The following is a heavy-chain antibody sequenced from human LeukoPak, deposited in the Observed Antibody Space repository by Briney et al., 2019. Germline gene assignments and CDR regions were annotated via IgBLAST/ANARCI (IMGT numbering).Heavy chain of an antibody. V-gene: IGHV3-21*01. D-gene: IGHD3-22*01. CDR2: ISSSSSYI. Sequence: PGGSLRLSCAASGFTFSSYSMNWVRQAPGKGLEWVSSISSSSSYIYYADSVKGRFTISRDNAKNSLYLQMNSLRAEDTAVYYCARDGNYDSTGGTAYWGQGTWSPSPQ. CDR3: ARDGNYDSTGGTAY. CDR1: GFTFSSYS. J-gene: IGHJ4*02.